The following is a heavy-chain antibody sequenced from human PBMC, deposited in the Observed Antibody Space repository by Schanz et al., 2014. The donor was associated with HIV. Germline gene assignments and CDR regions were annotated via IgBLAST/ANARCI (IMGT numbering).Heavy chain of an antibody. V-gene: IGHV3-11*01. CDR3: ARVFGRTYGLPDY. CDR2: ISVNGATR. D-gene: IGHD3-10*01. Sequence: VQLVESGGSLVKPGRSLRLSCTASGFTFTDNYMSWIRQAPGKGLEWLSYISVNGATREYADSVKGRFTISRDNARTSLYLQMNSLRAEDTAVYYCARVFGRTYGLPDYWGQGTLVTVSS. CDR1: GFTFTDNY. J-gene: IGHJ4*02.